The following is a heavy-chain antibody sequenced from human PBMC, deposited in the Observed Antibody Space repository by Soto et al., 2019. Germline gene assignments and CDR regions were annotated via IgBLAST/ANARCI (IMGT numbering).Heavy chain of an antibody. J-gene: IGHJ4*02. Sequence: PSETLSLTCTVSGGSMSSRSYYWGWIRQPPGKGLEWIGSIYYSGSTYYNPSLKSRITMSVDTSKNQFSLKLSSVTAADTAVYYCAKLLGGVTEAIDYFDYWGQVPLVTVP. CDR3: AKLLGGVTEAIDYFDY. CDR1: GGSMSSRSYY. CDR2: IYYSGST. V-gene: IGHV4-39*01. D-gene: IGHD2-15*01.